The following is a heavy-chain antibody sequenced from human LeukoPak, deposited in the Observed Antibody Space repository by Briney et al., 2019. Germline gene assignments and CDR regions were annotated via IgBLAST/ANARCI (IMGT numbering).Heavy chain of an antibody. CDR1: GGSIGTYY. CDR2: IYKSGSN. V-gene: IGHV4-59*01. CDR3: ARAFFSSAYYPNWFDP. D-gene: IGHD3-22*01. J-gene: IGHJ5*02. Sequence: SETLSLTCTVSGGSIGTYYWSWIRQPPGKGLEWIGYIYKSGSNNYNPALKSRVTMSVDTSKNQFSLKLSSVTAADTAVYYCARAFFSSAYYPNWFDPWGQGTLVTVSS.